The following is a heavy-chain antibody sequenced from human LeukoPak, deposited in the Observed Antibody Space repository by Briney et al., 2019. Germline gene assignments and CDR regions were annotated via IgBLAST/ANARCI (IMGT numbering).Heavy chain of an antibody. V-gene: IGHV3-48*03. J-gene: IGHJ5*02. D-gene: IGHD3-3*01. CDR1: GFALITYE. CDR2: ITISGHTK. Sequence: PGGSLRLSCAASGFALITYEMNWVRQAPGKGLEWIADITISGHTKNYADSVKGRFTISRDNARTSLYLQMNSLRVEDTGVYYCARGDFHFDLWGQGTLVTVSS. CDR3: ARGDFHFDL.